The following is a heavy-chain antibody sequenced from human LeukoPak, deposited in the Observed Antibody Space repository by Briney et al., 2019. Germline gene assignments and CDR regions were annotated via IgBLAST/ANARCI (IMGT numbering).Heavy chain of an antibody. J-gene: IGHJ3*02. V-gene: IGHV4-59*12. CDR1: GGSISSYY. CDR3: ARPIIEGARDAFDI. CDR2: IYYSGST. D-gene: IGHD6-19*01. Sequence: SETLSLTCTVSGGSISSYYWSWLRQPPGKGLEWIGYIYYSGSTNYNPSLKSRVTISVDTSKNQFSLKLSSVTAADTAVYYCARPIIEGARDAFDIWGQGTMVTVSS.